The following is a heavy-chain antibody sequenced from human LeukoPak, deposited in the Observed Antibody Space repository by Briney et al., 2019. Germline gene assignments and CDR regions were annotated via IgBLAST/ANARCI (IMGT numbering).Heavy chain of an antibody. CDR2: IWYDGSNK. Sequence: GGSLRLSCAASGFTFSSYGMHWVRQAPGKGLEWVAVIWYDGSNKYYADSVKGRFTISRDNSKNTLYLQMNSLRAEDTAVYYCARDRSGSGSYYEYHFDYWGQGTLVTVSS. CDR3: ARDRSGSGSYYEYHFDY. D-gene: IGHD3-10*01. V-gene: IGHV3-33*01. CDR1: GFTFSSYG. J-gene: IGHJ4*02.